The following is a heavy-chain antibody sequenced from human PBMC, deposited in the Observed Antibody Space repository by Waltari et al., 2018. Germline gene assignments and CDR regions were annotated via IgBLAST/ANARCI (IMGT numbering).Heavy chain of an antibody. CDR2: FDPEDGET. CDR3: ATDPRGGVIKYY. J-gene: IGHJ4*02. Sequence: QVQLVQSGAEVKKPGASVRVSCKVSGYTLTALSIPWVRQAPGKGLEWMGGFDPEDGETIYAQKFQGRVTMTEDTSTDTAYMELSSLRSEDTAVYYCATDPRGGVIKYYWGQGTLVTVSS. D-gene: IGHD3-10*01. V-gene: IGHV1-24*01. CDR1: GYTLTALS.